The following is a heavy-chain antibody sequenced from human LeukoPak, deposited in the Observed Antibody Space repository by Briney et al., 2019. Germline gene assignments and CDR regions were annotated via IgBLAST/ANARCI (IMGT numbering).Heavy chain of an antibody. CDR1: GFTFSSYA. J-gene: IGHJ4*02. CDR3: AKARFYDPLTGFPPD. V-gene: IGHV3-23*01. Sequence: PGGSLRLSCAVFGFTFSSYAMSWVRQAPGKGLEWVSTISASGGSTYYADSVKGRFTISRDNSKNTLYLQMSSLRVEDTARYYCAKARFYDPLTGFPPDWGQGTLVTASS. D-gene: IGHD3-9*01. CDR2: ISASGGST.